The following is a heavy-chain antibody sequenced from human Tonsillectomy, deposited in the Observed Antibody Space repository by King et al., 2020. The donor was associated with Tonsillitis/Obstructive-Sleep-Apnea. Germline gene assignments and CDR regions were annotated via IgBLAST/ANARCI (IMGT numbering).Heavy chain of an antibody. CDR3: ARDLRGYRYGAYSYYFDY. V-gene: IGHV1-2*02. CDR2: INPNSGDT. CDR1: GYTFTGYY. J-gene: IGHJ4*02. Sequence: VQLVESGAEVKKPGASVKVSCRASGYTFTGYYMHWVRQAPGQGLEWMGWINPNSGDTNYAQKFQGRVTMTRDTSISTANMEVSRLRSDDTAVYYCARDLRGYRYGAYSYYFDYWGQGTLVTVSS. D-gene: IGHD5-18*01.